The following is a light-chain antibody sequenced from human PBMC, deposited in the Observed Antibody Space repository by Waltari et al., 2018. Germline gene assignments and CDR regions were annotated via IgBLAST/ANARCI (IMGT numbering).Light chain of an antibody. V-gene: IGKV3-11*01. J-gene: IGKJ4*01. Sequence: EIVLTQSPATLSLSAGERATLSCRASQSVFNYLAGYQQKPGQAPRLRIYDTSKMATGIPARFSGSGSGTDFTLTISNLEAEDFALYFCQQGSVLPLTFGGGTKVDIK. CDR3: QQGSVLPLT. CDR2: DTS. CDR1: QSVFNY.